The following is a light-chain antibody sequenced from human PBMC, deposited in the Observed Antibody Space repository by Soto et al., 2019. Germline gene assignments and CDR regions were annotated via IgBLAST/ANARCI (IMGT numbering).Light chain of an antibody. J-gene: IGKJ3*01. CDR1: QTISSW. CDR2: KAS. V-gene: IGKV1-5*03. Sequence: DIQMTQSPSTLSGSVGDRVTITCRASQTISSWLAWYQQKPGKAPKLLIYKASTLKTGVPSRFSGSGTGTDFTLTISSLQPEDFATFYCQQSYSPPFTFGPGTKVDIK. CDR3: QQSYSPPFT.